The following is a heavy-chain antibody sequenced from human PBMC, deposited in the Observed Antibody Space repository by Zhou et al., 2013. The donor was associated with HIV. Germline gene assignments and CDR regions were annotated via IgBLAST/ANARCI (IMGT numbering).Heavy chain of an antibody. CDR2: IYYSGST. Sequence: VQLQESGPGLVKPSETLSLTCTVSGGSISSHYWSWIRQPPGKGLEWIGYIYYSGSTNYNPSLKSRVTISVDTSKNQFSLKLSSVTAADTAVYYCARGRRGPYYYYYMDVWGKGTTVTVSS. CDR3: ARGRRGPYYYYYMDV. CDR1: GGSISSHY. V-gene: IGHV4-59*11. J-gene: IGHJ6*03.